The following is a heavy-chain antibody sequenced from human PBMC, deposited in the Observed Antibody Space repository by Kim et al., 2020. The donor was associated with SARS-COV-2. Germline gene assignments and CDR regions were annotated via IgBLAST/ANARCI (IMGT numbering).Heavy chain of an antibody. D-gene: IGHD3-9*01. CDR3: AKDGLRYFDWLSGHFFDY. CDR1: GFTFSSYA. CDR2: ISGSGGST. Sequence: GGSLRLSCAASGFTFSSYAMSWVRQAPGKGLEWVSAISGSGGSTYYADSVKGRFTISRDNSKNTLYLQMNSLRAEDTAVYYCAKDGLRYFDWLSGHFFDYWGQGTLVTVSS. V-gene: IGHV3-23*01. J-gene: IGHJ4*02.